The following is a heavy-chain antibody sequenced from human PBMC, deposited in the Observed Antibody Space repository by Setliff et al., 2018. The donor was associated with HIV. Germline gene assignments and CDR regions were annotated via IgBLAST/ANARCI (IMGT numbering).Heavy chain of an antibody. Sequence: SETLSLTCTVSGGSISSGSNYWSWIRQPAGKGLEWIGHIYTSGSTNYNPSLKSRVTISVDTSKNQFSLKLSSVTAADTAVYYCARDAPTVYANGWFDPWGQGTLVTVSS. V-gene: IGHV4-61*09. CDR3: ARDAPTVYANGWFDP. J-gene: IGHJ5*02. D-gene: IGHD2-8*01. CDR2: IYTSGST. CDR1: GGSISSGSNY.